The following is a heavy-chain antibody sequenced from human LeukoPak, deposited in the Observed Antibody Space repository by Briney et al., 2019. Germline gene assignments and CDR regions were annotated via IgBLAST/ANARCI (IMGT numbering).Heavy chain of an antibody. CDR3: ARSSGPLTRDFDL. V-gene: IGHV3-53*01. J-gene: IGHJ2*01. CDR1: GFTVSSNF. D-gene: IGHD3-3*01. Sequence: GGSLRLSCAASGFTVSSNFMSWVRQAPGKGLEWVSAIYSGGSTYYADSVKGRFTISRDNSKNTLYLQMNSLRAEDTAVYYCARSSGPLTRDFDLWGRGTLVTVSS. CDR2: IYSGGST.